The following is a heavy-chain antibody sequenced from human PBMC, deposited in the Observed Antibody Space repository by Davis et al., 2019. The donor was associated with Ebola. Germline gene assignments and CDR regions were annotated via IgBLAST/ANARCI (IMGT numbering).Heavy chain of an antibody. CDR2: ISSSSSTI. D-gene: IGHD3-16*01. V-gene: IGHV3-48*02. CDR3: TSTPPTLWDY. J-gene: IGHJ4*02. CDR1: GFTFSSYS. Sequence: GESLKISCAASGFTFSSYSMNWVRQAPGKGLEWVSYISSSSSTIYYADSVKGRFTISRDNAKNSLYLQMNSLRDEDTAVYYCTSTPPTLWDYWGQGTLVTVSS.